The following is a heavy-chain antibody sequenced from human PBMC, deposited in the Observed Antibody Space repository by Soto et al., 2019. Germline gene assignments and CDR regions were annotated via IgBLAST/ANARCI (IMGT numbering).Heavy chain of an antibody. CDR1: GGSISSGGYS. CDR2: NYHSGST. V-gene: IGHV4-30-2*01. D-gene: IGHD4-17*01. Sequence: QLQLQESGSGLVKPSQTLSLTCAGSGGSISSGGYSWSWIRQPPGNRLEWIGYNYHSGSTYYNPSLKIRVTITVDRSNHEFFLKLSSVTAADTAVYYCAGGSNSYGDVFDYWGQGTVDTVSS. CDR3: AGGSNSYGDVFDY. J-gene: IGHJ4*02.